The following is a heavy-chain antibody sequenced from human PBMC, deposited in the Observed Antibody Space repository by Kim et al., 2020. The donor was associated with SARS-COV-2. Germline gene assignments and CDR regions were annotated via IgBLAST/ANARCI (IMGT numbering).Heavy chain of an antibody. CDR3: ARGVLASDYYYYGMDV. Sequence: SVKGRFTISRDNSKNTLYLQMNSLRAEDTAVYYCARGVLASDYYYYGMDVWGQGTTVTVSS. D-gene: IGHD2-21*01. J-gene: IGHJ6*02. V-gene: IGHV3-23*03.